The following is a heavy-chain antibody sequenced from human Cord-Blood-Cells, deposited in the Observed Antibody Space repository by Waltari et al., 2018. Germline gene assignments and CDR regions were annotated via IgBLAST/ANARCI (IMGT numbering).Heavy chain of an antibody. Sequence: QVQLVQSGAEVKKPGASVKVSCKASGYTLPGSYIHWVRQAPGQGLEWMGRSNPNSGGTNYAQKFQGRVTMTRDTSISTAYMGLSRLRSDDTAVYYCARVSGYCSSTSCYAFDIWGQGTMVTVSS. CDR2: SNPNSGGT. J-gene: IGHJ3*02. CDR3: ARVSGYCSSTSCYAFDI. D-gene: IGHD2-2*01. CDR1: GYTLPGSY. V-gene: IGHV1-2*06.